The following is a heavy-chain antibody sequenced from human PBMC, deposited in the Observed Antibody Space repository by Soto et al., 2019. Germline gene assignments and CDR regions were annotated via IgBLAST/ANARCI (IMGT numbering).Heavy chain of an antibody. CDR2: FDPEDGET. J-gene: IGHJ5*02. CDR1: RYTLTELS. CDR3: ATERITMVRGVITSRSWFDP. Sequence: GASVKVSCKVSRYTLTELSMHWVRQAPGKGLEWMGGFDPEDGETIYAQKFQGRVTMTEDTSTDTAYMELSSLRSEDTAVYYCATERITMVRGVITSRSWFDPWGQGTLVTVSS. V-gene: IGHV1-24*01. D-gene: IGHD3-10*01.